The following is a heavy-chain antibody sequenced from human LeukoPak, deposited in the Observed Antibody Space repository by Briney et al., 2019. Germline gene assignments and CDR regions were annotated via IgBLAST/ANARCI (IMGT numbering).Heavy chain of an antibody. CDR1: GFTFSSYA. J-gene: IGHJ4*02. CDR2: ITGSAVGT. V-gene: IGHV3-23*01. D-gene: IGHD5/OR15-5a*01. Sequence: GGSLRLSCAASGFTFSSYAMGWVRQAPGKGREWVSAITGSAVGTYYADSVKGRSAISRDNSKNTLYLDMNSLRAEDTAVYYCAKGSSSVWPYYFDYWGQGALVTASS. CDR3: AKGSSSVWPYYFDY.